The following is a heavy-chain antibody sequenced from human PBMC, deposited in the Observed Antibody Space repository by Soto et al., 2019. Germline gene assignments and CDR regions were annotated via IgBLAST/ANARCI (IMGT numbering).Heavy chain of an antibody. V-gene: IGHV4-31*03. D-gene: IGHD5-12*01. CDR1: GGFISSGGYY. Sequence: QVQLQESGPGLVKPSQTLSLTCTVSGGFISSGGYYWSWIRQHPGKGLEWIGYIYYSGSTYYNPSFKSRVTISVDTSKNQFSLKLSSVTAADTAVYYCARVGYSGYRFDYWGQGTLVTVSS. CDR3: ARVGYSGYRFDY. CDR2: IYYSGST. J-gene: IGHJ4*02.